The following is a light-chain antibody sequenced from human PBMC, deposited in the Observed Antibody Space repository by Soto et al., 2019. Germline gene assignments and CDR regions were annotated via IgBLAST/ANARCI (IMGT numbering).Light chain of an antibody. Sequence: EIVLTQSPGTLSLSPGERATLSCRASQSVSSSYLAWYQQKPGQAPRLLIYGASSRATGIPGRFSGSGSGTDFTLAISRLEPEDFAVYHCQQYGRSPYTFGQGTKLEIK. CDR3: QQYGRSPYT. V-gene: IGKV3-20*01. CDR1: QSVSSSY. J-gene: IGKJ2*01. CDR2: GAS.